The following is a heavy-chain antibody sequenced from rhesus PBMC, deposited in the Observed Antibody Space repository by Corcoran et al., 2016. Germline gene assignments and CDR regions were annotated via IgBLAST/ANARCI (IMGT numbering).Heavy chain of an antibody. CDR1: GGSISSSNW. D-gene: IGHD3-16*01. V-gene: IGHV4-93*02. CDR3: ARQGRYYSGSFDY. J-gene: IGHJ4*01. Sequence: QVQLQESGPAVVKPSETLSLTCAASGGSISSSNWLSWFRQSPVKGLECIGGIYGSGGSTEYNPSLKSRVTISKDTSKNQFSLKLSSVTAADTAVYYCARQGRYYSGSFDYWGQGVLVTVSS. CDR2: IYGSGGST.